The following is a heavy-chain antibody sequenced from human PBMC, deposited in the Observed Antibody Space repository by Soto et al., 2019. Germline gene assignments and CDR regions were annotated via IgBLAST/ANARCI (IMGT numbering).Heavy chain of an antibody. CDR3: ARHMEWLRFRYFDY. V-gene: IGHV4-39*01. J-gene: IGHJ4*02. D-gene: IGHD5-12*01. CDR2: IYYSGNT. Sequence: SETLSLTCTVSSGSISSSSYYWGWIRQPPGKGLEWIGSIYYSGNTYYNPSLKSRVTISVDTSKNQFSLNLSSLTAADTAVYYCARHMEWLRFRYFDYWGQGSLVTVSS. CDR1: SGSISSSSYY.